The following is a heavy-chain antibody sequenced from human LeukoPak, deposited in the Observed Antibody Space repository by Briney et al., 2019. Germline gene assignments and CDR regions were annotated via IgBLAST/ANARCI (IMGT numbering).Heavy chain of an antibody. CDR1: GYTFTSHG. Sequence: ASVKVSCKTAGYTFTSHGISWVRQAPGQGLEWMGWISAYSGDTKYAQKFQGRVTMTTETSTSTAYMELRRLMFDDTAVYYCARDKQYAFDNWGQETLVTVSS. CDR3: ARDKQYAFDN. V-gene: IGHV1-18*01. CDR2: ISAYSGDT. J-gene: IGHJ4*02.